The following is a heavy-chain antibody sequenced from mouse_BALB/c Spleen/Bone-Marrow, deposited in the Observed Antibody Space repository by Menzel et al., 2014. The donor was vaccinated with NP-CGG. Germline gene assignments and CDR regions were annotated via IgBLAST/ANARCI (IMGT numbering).Heavy chain of an antibody. CDR2: IDPANGNT. V-gene: IGHV14-3*02. CDR3: ANYIYGYDMDY. J-gene: IGHJ4*01. D-gene: IGHD1-1*01. Sequence: EVQLQQSGAELVKPGASVKLSCTASGFNIKDTYMHWVKQRPEQGLEWIGRIDPANGNTKYDPKFQGKATITADTSSNTAYLQLSSLTSEDTAVYYCANYIYGYDMDYWGQGTSLTVSS. CDR1: GFNIKDTY.